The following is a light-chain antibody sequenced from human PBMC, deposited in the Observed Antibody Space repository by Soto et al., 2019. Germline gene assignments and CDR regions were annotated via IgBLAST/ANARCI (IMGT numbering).Light chain of an antibody. Sequence: QSVLTQPASVSGSPGQSITISCTGTGSDVGGYNYVSWYQQHPGKAPKLMIYEVSNRPSGVSNRFSGSKSGNTASLTISGRQAEDEADYYCSSYTSSSPNVFGTGTKVTV. J-gene: IGLJ1*01. V-gene: IGLV2-14*01. CDR2: EVS. CDR3: SSYTSSSPNV. CDR1: GSDVGGYNY.